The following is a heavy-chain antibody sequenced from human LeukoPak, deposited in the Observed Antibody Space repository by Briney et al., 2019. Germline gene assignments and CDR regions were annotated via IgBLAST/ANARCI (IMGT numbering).Heavy chain of an antibody. J-gene: IGHJ1*01. V-gene: IGHV3-30*18. Sequence: GGSLRLSCAASGFTFSSYGMHWVRQAPGKGLEWVAVISYDGSNKYYADSVKGRFTISRDNSKNTLYLQMNSLRAEDTAVYYCAKSPGSAVLFPEYFQHWGQGTLVTVSS. CDR2: ISYDGSNK. D-gene: IGHD2-21*01. CDR1: GFTFSSYG. CDR3: AKSPGSAVLFPEYFQH.